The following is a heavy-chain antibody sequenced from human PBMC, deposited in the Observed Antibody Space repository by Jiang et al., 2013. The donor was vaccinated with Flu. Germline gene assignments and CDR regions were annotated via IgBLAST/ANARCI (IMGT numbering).Heavy chain of an antibody. D-gene: IGHD3-22*01. J-gene: IGHJ3*02. Sequence: GAEVKKPGSSVKVSCKASGGTFSSYAISWVRQAPGQGLEWMGRIIPILGIANYAQKFQGRVTITADKSTSTAYMELSSLRSEDTAVYYCARDQHYYDSSAQNDAFDIWGQGTMVTVSS. CDR3: ARDQHYYDSSAQNDAFDI. V-gene: IGHV1-69*04. CDR2: IIPILGIA. CDR1: GGTFSSYA.